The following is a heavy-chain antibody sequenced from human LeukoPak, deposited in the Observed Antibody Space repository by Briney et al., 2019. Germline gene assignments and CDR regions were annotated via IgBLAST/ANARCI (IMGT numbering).Heavy chain of an antibody. D-gene: IGHD6-6*01. CDR1: GYTFTSYD. V-gene: IGHV1-2*02. CDR3: ARDHEGSSSTFDY. CDR2: MNPNSGGT. J-gene: IGHJ4*02. Sequence: ASVKVSCKASGYTFTSYDINWVRQATGQGLEWMGWMNPNSGGTNYAQKFQGRVTMTRDTSISTAYMELSRLRSDDTAVYYCARDHEGSSSTFDYWGQGTLVTVSS.